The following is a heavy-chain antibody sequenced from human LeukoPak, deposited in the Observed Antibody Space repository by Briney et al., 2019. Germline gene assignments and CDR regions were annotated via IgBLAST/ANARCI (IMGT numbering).Heavy chain of an antibody. Sequence: SETLSLTCTVSGGSISSYYWSWIRQPPGKGLEWIGYIYYSGSTNYNPSLKSGVTISVDTSKNQFSLKLSSVTAADTAVYYCARESPEGAGFDYWGQGTLVTVSS. CDR3: ARESPEGAGFDY. CDR1: GGSISSYY. CDR2: IYYSGST. D-gene: IGHD6-19*01. J-gene: IGHJ4*02. V-gene: IGHV4-59*01.